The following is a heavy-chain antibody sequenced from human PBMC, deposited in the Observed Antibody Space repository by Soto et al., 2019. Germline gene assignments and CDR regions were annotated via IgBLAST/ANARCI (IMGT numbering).Heavy chain of an antibody. J-gene: IGHJ4*02. Sequence: PGGSLRLSCAASGFTFSSYSMNWVRQAPGKGPEWVSSISSSSSYIYYADSVKGRFTISRDNAKNSLYLQMNSLRAEDTAVYYCARATVAGSYYFDYWGQGTLVTVSS. D-gene: IGHD6-19*01. CDR1: GFTFSSYS. CDR3: ARATVAGSYYFDY. V-gene: IGHV3-21*01. CDR2: ISSSSSYI.